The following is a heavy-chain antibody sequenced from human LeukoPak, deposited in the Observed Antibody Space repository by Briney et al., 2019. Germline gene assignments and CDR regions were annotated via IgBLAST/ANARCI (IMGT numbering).Heavy chain of an antibody. V-gene: IGHV1-8*01. Sequence: GASVKVSCKASGYTFTSYDINWVRQATGQGLEWKGWMNPNSGNTGYAQKFQGRVTMTRNTSISTAYMELSSLRSEDTAVYYCARGRRGIAAAQYYYYYMDVWGKGTTVTVSS. D-gene: IGHD6-13*01. CDR3: ARGRRGIAAAQYYYYYMDV. CDR1: GYTFTSYD. CDR2: MNPNSGNT. J-gene: IGHJ6*03.